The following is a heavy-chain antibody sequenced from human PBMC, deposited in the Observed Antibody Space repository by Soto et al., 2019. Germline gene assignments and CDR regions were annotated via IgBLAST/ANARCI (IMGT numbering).Heavy chain of an antibody. CDR1: GYTFTRYG. D-gene: IGHD2-15*01. CDR2: ISAYNGNT. CDR3: ARVDPPLTN. V-gene: IGHV1-18*01. J-gene: IGHJ4*02. Sequence: ASVKVSGKASGYTFTRYGISWVRQAAGQGLEWMGWISAYNGNTNYAQKLQGRVTMTTDTSTSTAYMELRRLRSDYTAVYYCARVDPPLTNWGQGTLVTFSA.